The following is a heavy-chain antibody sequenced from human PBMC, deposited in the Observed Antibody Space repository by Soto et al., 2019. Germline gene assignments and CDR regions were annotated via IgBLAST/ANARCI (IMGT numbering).Heavy chain of an antibody. CDR2: IKSKTDGGTT. J-gene: IGHJ6*02. CDR3: TTTDLLTGYPYYYYGMDV. V-gene: IGHV3-15*01. Sequence: EVQLVESGGGLVKPGGSLRLSCAASGFTFSNAWMSWVRQAPGKGLEWVGRIKSKTDGGTTDYAAPVKGRFTISRDDSKNTLYLQMNSLKTEDTAVYYCTTTDLLTGYPYYYYGMDVWGQGTTVTVSS. CDR1: GFTFSNAW. D-gene: IGHD3-9*01.